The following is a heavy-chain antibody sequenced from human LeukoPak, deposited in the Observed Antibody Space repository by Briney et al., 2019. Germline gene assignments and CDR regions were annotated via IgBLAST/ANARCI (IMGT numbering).Heavy chain of an antibody. Sequence: PSETLSLTCTVSGGSISSSSYSWGWIRQPPGKGLEWIGSIYYSGSTYYNPSLKSRVTISVDTSKNQFSLKLSSVTAADTAVYYCARARNLVYGVYGMDVWGQGTTVTVSS. V-gene: IGHV4-39*07. CDR2: IYYSGST. CDR3: ARARNLVYGVYGMDV. CDR1: GGSISSSSYS. J-gene: IGHJ6*02. D-gene: IGHD1-14*01.